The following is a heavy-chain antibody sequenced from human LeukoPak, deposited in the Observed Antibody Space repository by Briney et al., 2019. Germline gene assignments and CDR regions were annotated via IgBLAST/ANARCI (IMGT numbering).Heavy chain of an antibody. V-gene: IGHV3-7*01. J-gene: IGHJ4*02. Sequence: GSLRLSCAAYGSTFTNYWLTWVRQAPGKGLEWVANINQDGGTEYYVDSMKGRFTISRDNAKNLVYLQINSLRAEDTAVYFCARHTLWRFDYWGQGALVTVSS. CDR1: GSTFTNYW. CDR3: ARHTLWRFDY. D-gene: IGHD1-1*01. CDR2: INQDGGTE.